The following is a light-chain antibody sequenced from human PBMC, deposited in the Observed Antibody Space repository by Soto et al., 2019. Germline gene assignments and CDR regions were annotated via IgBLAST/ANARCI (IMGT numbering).Light chain of an antibody. CDR1: SSDVGGYNY. J-gene: IGLJ2*01. CDR3: AAWDDSLNGSVV. CDR2: EVS. V-gene: IGLV2-8*01. Sequence: QSALTQPPSASGSPGQSVTISCTGTSSDVGGYNYVSWYQQHPGKAPKLMIYEVSKRPSGVPDRFSGSKSGNTASLTVSGLQAEDEADYYCAAWDDSLNGSVVFGGGTKLTVL.